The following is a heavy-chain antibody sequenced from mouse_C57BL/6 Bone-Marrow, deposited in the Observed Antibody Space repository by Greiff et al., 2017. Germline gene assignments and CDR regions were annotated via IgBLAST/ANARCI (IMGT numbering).Heavy chain of an antibody. CDR3: ARRGYYGDY. CDR1: GFTFSSYG. V-gene: IGHV5-6*01. D-gene: IGHD1-1*01. J-gene: IGHJ2*01. CDR2: ISSGGSYT. Sequence: EVQLVESGGDLVKPGGSLKLSCAASGFTFSSYGMSWVRQTPDKRLEWVATISSGGSYTYYPDSVKGRFTISRDNAKNTLYLQMSSLKSEDTAMYYCARRGYYGDYWGQGTTLTVSS.